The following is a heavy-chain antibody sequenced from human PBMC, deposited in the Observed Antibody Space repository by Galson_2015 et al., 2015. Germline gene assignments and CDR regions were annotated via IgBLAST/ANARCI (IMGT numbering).Heavy chain of an antibody. CDR3: ASVAGV. D-gene: IGHD3-10*01. Sequence: SLRLSCAASGFTFTNQVMTWVRQGPGKGLQWVSSIGGSAGSTYYADSVKGRFTISRDNSRNTLYLQMHTLRAEDTAIYYCASVAGVWGQGIRVTVS. CDR1: GFTFTNQV. J-gene: IGHJ4*02. CDR2: IGGSAGST. V-gene: IGHV3-23*01.